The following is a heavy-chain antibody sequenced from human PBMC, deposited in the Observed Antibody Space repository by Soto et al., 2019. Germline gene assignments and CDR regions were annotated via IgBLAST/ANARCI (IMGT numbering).Heavy chain of an antibody. CDR2: ISICGGSK. CDR1: GFTFSNYE. J-gene: IGHJ2*01. Sequence: PCGSRRLSCVGSGFTFSNYEMTWVRQAPGKGPQWVSYISICGGSKYFAAPVKGQVSISRDNAKNSLFLDMNNLRGEDTALYYCARLRLATSPGWYSDRLG. V-gene: IGHV3-48*03. CDR3: ARLRLATSPGWYSDR.